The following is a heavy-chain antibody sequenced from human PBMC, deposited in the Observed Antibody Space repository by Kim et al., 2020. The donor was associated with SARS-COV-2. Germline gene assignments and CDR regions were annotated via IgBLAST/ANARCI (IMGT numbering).Heavy chain of an antibody. Sequence: NYYADSVRGRFTISRDNDKNSLYLQMNSLRAEDTAVYYCARGPNYSPFDYWGQGTLVTVSS. V-gene: IGHV3-48*03. D-gene: IGHD4-4*01. CDR2: N. J-gene: IGHJ4*02. CDR3: ARGPNYSPFDY.